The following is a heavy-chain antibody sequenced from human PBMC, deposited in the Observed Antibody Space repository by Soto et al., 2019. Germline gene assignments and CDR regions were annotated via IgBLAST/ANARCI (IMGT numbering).Heavy chain of an antibody. V-gene: IGHV4-4*07. D-gene: IGHD5-12*01. Sequence: SETLSLTCTVSGGSIKTFYWSWVRQPAGKGLEWIGRIFSSGSTSFNPSLESRVAMSVDTSKNHFSLNLSSVTAADMAVYYCAREGSYSAYNFAHGIQLWSFDFWGQGALVTVSS. J-gene: IGHJ4*02. CDR3: AREGSYSAYNFAHGIQLWSFDF. CDR1: GGSIKTFY. CDR2: IFSSGST.